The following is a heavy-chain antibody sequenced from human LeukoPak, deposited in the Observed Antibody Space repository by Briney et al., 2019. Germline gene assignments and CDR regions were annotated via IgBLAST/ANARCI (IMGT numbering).Heavy chain of an antibody. Sequence: GGSLRLSCAASGFTFSSYSMNWVRQAPGKGLEWVSSISSSSSYIYYADSVKGRFTISRDNAKNSLYLQMNSLRAEDAAVYYCARDSPFTCSGGSCYSRLSGWGQGTLVTVSS. D-gene: IGHD2-15*01. CDR3: ARDSPFTCSGGSCYSRLSG. CDR2: ISSSSSYI. J-gene: IGHJ4*02. V-gene: IGHV3-21*01. CDR1: GFTFSSYS.